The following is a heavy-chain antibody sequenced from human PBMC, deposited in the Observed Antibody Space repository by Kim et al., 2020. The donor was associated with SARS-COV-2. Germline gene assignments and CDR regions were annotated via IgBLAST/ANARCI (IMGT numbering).Heavy chain of an antibody. V-gene: IGHV3-48*03. CDR2: ISSSGSTI. J-gene: IGHJ6*03. CDR1: GFTFSSYE. Sequence: GGSLRLSCAASGFTFSSYEMNWVRQAPGKGLEWVSYISSSGSTIYYADSVKGRFTISRDNAKNSLYLQMNSLRAEDTAVYYCARDIRSVLRFFKHYYMDVWGKGTTVTVSS. D-gene: IGHD3-3*01. CDR3: ARDIRSVLRFFKHYYMDV.